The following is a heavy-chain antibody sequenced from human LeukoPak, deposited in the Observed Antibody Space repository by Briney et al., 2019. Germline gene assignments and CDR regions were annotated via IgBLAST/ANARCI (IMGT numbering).Heavy chain of an antibody. CDR2: IYYSGST. CDR1: GGSISSSSYY. V-gene: IGHV4-39*07. D-gene: IGHD1-26*01. Sequence: PSETLSLTCTVSGGSISSSSYYWGWIRQPPGKGLEWIGSIYYSGSTYYNPSLKSRVTISVDTSKNQFSLKLSSVTAADTAVYYCARGLKGRIVGATSAFDIWGQGTMVTVSS. J-gene: IGHJ3*02. CDR3: ARGLKGRIVGATSAFDI.